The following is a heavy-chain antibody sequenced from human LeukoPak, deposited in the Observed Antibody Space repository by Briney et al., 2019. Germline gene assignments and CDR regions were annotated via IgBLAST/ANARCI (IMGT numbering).Heavy chain of an antibody. CDR2: INHSGST. CDR3: ARATGRKAFDI. J-gene: IGHJ3*02. D-gene: IGHD1-14*01. Sequence: SETLSLTCAVYGGSFSGYYWGWIRQPPGKGLEWIGEINHSGSTNYNPSLKSRVTISVDTSKNQFSLKLSSVTAADTAVYYCARATGRKAFDIWGQGTMVTVSS. CDR1: GGSFSGYY. V-gene: IGHV4-34*01.